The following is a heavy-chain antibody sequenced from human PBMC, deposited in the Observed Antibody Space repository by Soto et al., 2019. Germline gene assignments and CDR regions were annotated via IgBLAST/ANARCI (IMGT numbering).Heavy chain of an antibody. CDR2: IYHSGST. Sequence: QVQLQESGPGLVKPSGTLSLTCAVSSGSISSPNWWSWVRQPPGMGLEWIGEIYHSGSTRYNPSLRSRGTISVDTSQTQFSLRLTSVAAADTAVYYCAGPAPYGSVRLYDYWGQGSLVTVSS. V-gene: IGHV4-4*02. D-gene: IGHD3-10*01. J-gene: IGHJ4*02. CDR1: SGSISSPNW. CDR3: AGPAPYGSVRLYDY.